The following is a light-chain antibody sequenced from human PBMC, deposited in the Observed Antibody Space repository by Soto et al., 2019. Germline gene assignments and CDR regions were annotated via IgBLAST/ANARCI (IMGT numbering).Light chain of an antibody. V-gene: IGLV1-40*01. CDR3: QSFDSSLSGLL. CDR2: DNS. J-gene: IGLJ2*01. Sequence: QSVLTQPPSVSGAPGQRVTISCTGSSSNIGAGYDVHWYQHLAGRAPKLLIYDNSNRPSGVPDRFSGSKSGTSASLAITGLQAEDEADYYCQSFDSSLSGLLFGGGTKLTVL. CDR1: SSNIGAGYD.